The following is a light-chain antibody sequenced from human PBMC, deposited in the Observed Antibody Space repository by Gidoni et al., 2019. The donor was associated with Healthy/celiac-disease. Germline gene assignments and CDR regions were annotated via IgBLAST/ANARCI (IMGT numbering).Light chain of an antibody. V-gene: IGKV3-11*01. J-gene: IGKJ1*01. CDR3: QQRSNWPPWT. CDR1: QSVSSY. CDR2: DAS. Sequence: IVLTQSPATLSLSPGERATLACRASQSVSSYLAWYQQKPGQAPTLLIYDASNRATAIPAWFCGSGSGTDFTLTISSLVPEDFAVYYCQQRSNWPPWTFGQGTKVEIK.